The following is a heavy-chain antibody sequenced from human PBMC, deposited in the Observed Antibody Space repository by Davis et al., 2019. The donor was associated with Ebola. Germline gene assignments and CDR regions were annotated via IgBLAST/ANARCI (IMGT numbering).Heavy chain of an antibody. Sequence: GESLKISCAASGFTFSTYAMTWVRQAPGKGLEWVSVISGSGDITYYADSVKGRFTISRDNSKKTVYLQMYSLRADDTDVYYCGKGISYPRFGYYSYYYCMDVWGQGTTVTVSS. CDR1: GFTFSTYA. J-gene: IGHJ6*02. CDR2: ISGSGDIT. V-gene: IGHV3-23*01. D-gene: IGHD3-10*02. CDR3: GKGISYPRFGYYSYYYCMDV.